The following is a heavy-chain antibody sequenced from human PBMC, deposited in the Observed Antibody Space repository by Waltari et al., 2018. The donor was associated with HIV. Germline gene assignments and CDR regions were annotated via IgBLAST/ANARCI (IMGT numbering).Heavy chain of an antibody. Sequence: EIQLVESGGDLAQPGGSVRLSCASSGFTVSRHHMNWVRQAPGKGLEWVSVVYSGGTTAFADSVKGRFTISRETSKDIIYLQMNDLRAEDTAVYYCARDITRDGYNAARAFDIWGRGTMVTVSS. D-gene: IGHD3-10*01. CDR3: ARDITRDGYNAARAFDI. J-gene: IGHJ3*02. V-gene: IGHV3-66*01. CDR1: GFTVSRHH. CDR2: VYSGGTT.